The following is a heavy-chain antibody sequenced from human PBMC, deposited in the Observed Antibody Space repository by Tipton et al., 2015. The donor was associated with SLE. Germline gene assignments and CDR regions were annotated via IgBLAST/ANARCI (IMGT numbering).Heavy chain of an antibody. CDR1: SGSISSAGYY. CDR3: ARDQQLVQGWFDP. CDR2: VYSGGTT. Sequence: LRLSCTVSSGSISSAGYYWSWIRQHPGKGLEWIGYVYSGGTTYYNPSLKGRLTISVDTSKNQFSLKLSSVTAADTAVYYCARDQQLVQGWFDPWGQGTLVTGSS. J-gene: IGHJ5*02. V-gene: IGHV4-31*03. D-gene: IGHD6-13*01.